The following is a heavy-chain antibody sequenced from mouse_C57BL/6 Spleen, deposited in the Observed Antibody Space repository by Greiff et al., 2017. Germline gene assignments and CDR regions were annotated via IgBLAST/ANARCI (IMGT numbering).Heavy chain of an antibody. V-gene: IGHV1-59*01. CDR1: GYTFTSYW. J-gene: IGHJ4*01. CDR3: ARGGGSSSLYAMDY. Sequence: VQLQQPGAELVRPGTSVKLSCKASGYTFTSYWMHWVKQRPGQGLEWIGVIDPSDSYTNYNQKFKGKATLTVYTSSSTAYRQLSSLTSEDSAVYDCARGGGSSSLYAMDYWGQGTSVTVSS. CDR2: IDPSDSYT. D-gene: IGHD1-1*01.